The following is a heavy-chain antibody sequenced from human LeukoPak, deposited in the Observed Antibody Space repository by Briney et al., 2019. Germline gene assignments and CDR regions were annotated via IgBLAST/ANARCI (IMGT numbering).Heavy chain of an antibody. Sequence: GESLKISCKGSGYSFTSYWIGWVRQMPGKGLEWMGIIYPGDSDTKYSPSFQGQVTISADKSVSTAYLQWSSLKASDTAMYYCARTGYTSGWYVGSFDYWGQGTLVTVSS. CDR3: ARTGYTSGWYVGSFDY. D-gene: IGHD6-19*01. J-gene: IGHJ4*02. CDR2: IYPGDSDT. V-gene: IGHV5-51*01. CDR1: GYSFTSYW.